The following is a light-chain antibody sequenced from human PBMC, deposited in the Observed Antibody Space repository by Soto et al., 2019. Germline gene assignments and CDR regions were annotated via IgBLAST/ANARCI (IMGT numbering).Light chain of an antibody. V-gene: IGLV2-14*01. J-gene: IGLJ2*01. CDR3: SSYTSSSTRGV. CDR2: DVS. CDR1: SSDVGGYNY. Sequence: QCALTHPASVSGSHGRWIPISCTGTSSDVGGYNYVSWYQQHPGKAPKLMIYDVSNRPSGVSNRFSGSKSGNTASLTISGLQAEDEADYYCSSYTSSSTRGVFGGGTEVTVL.